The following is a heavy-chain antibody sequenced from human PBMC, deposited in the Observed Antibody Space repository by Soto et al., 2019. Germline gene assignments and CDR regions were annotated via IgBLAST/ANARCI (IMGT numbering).Heavy chain of an antibody. V-gene: IGHV3-30*18. J-gene: IGHJ4*02. CDR3: AKSPTVVTPGFDY. D-gene: IGHD4-17*01. CDR2: ISYDGSNK. Sequence: QVQLVESGGGVVQPGRSLRLSCAASGFTFSSYGMHWVRQAPGKGLEWVAVISYDGSNKYYADSVKGRFTISRDNSKNTLYLPMNSLRAEDTAVYYCAKSPTVVTPGFDYWGQGTLVTVSS. CDR1: GFTFSSYG.